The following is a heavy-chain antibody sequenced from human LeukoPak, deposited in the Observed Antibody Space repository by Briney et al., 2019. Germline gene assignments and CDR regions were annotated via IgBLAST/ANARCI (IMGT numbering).Heavy chain of an antibody. J-gene: IGHJ5*02. CDR1: GFTFSDYY. Sequence: GGSLRLSCAASGFTFSDYYMSWIRQAPGKGLEWVSYISSSGSTIYYADSVKGRFTISRDNAKNSLYLQMNSLRAEDTAVYYCARRKTYMITMVRGVLNWFDPWGQGTLVTVSS. V-gene: IGHV3-11*01. CDR2: ISSSGSTI. D-gene: IGHD3-10*01. CDR3: ARRKTYMITMVRGVLNWFDP.